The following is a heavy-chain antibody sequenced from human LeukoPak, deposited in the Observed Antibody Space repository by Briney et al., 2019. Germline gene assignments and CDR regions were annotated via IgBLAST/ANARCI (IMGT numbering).Heavy chain of an antibody. CDR2: INSDGTTR. V-gene: IGHV3-74*01. D-gene: IGHD4-17*01. CDR3: ARGSPKGTVTSKSPY. Sequence: GGSLRLSCAASGFTFTSYWMHWVRQTPGKGLVWVSRINSDGTTRNYADSVKGRFTISRDNAKNTLYLQMNSLRAEDTAVYYCARGSPKGTVTSKSPYWGQGTLVTVSS. CDR1: GFTFTSYW. J-gene: IGHJ4*02.